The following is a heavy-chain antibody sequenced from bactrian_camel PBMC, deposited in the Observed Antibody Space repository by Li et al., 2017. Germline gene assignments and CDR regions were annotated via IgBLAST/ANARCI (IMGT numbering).Heavy chain of an antibody. V-gene: IGHV3S53*01. CDR2: VKTDGTP. D-gene: IGHD1*01. CDR3: VRSTDDGGLFGY. J-gene: IGHJ4*01. CDR1: GYHFPSYC. Sequence: HVQLVESGGGSVQAGGSLRLSCAASGYHFPSYCIGWFRQVPGEEREGVAVVKTDGTPRYGDSVKGRFTISRDNAKNTVYLQMNSLKPEDTAVYYCVRSTDDGGLFGYWGQGTQVTVS.